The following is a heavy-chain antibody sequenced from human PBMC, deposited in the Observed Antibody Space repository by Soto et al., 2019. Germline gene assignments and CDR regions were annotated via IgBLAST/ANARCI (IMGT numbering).Heavy chain of an antibody. CDR1: GGSISSSSYY. V-gene: IGHV4-39*01. D-gene: IGHD3-16*02. J-gene: IGHJ4*02. CDR3: ARSLPKSFPLY. CDR2: IYYSGST. Sequence: ETLSLTCTVSGGSISSSSYYWGWIRQPPGKGLEWIGSIYYSGSTYYNPSLKSRVTISVDTSKNQFSLKLSSVTAADTAVYYCARSLPKSFPLYWGQGTLVTVSS.